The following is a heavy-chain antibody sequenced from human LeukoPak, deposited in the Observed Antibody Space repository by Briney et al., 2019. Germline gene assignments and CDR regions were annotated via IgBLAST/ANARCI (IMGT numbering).Heavy chain of an antibody. D-gene: IGHD3-3*01. CDR2: IYYSGST. J-gene: IGHJ3*02. CDR1: GGSISSSSYY. Sequence: PSETLSLTFTVSGGSISSSSYYWGWIRQPPGKGLEWIGSIYYSGSTYYNPSLKSRVTISVDTSKNQSSLKLSSVTAADTAVYYCARVLDYDFWSGYRTDAFDIWGQGTMVTVSS. V-gene: IGHV4-39*07. CDR3: ARVLDYDFWSGYRTDAFDI.